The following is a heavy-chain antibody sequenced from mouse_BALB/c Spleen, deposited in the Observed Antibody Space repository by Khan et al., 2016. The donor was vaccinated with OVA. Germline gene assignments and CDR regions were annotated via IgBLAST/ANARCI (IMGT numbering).Heavy chain of an antibody. D-gene: IGHD2-14*01. CDR2: INPTSGYT. J-gene: IGHJ2*01. CDR3: ARDRIDY. V-gene: IGHV1-7*01. Sequence: QVQLQQSGAELAKPGASVKMSCTASGYTFTSYWMHWIKQRPGQGLEWIGYINPTSGYTDYNQKFKDKATLTADKSSSTAYMQLSSLTSDDSAVYYCARDRIDYWGQGTVLTVSA. CDR1: GYTFTSYW.